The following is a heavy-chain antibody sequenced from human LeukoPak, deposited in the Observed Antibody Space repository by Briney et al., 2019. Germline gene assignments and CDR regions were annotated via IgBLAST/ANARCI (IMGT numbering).Heavy chain of an antibody. D-gene: IGHD5-24*01. CDR3: ARARWLQPFDY. J-gene: IGHJ4*02. CDR1: GFTFSSYC. V-gene: IGHV3-30*03. Sequence: GGSLRLSCAASGFTFSSYCMHWVRQAPGKGLEWVAVISYDGSNKYYADSVKGRFTISRDNSKNALYLQMGSLRAEDMAVYYCARARWLQPFDYWGQGTLVTVSS. CDR2: ISYDGSNK.